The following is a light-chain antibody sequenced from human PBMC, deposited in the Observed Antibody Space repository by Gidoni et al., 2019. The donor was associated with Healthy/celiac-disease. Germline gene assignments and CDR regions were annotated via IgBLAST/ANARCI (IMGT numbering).Light chain of an antibody. V-gene: IGKV3-11*01. Sequence: MVLTQSPATLSLSPGERATLSCRASQSVSSYLAWYQQKPGQAPRLLIYDASNRATGIPARFSGSGSGTDFTLTISSLEPEDFAVYYCQQRSNFYTFXQXTKLXIK. J-gene: IGKJ2*01. CDR2: DAS. CDR3: QQRSNFYT. CDR1: QSVSSY.